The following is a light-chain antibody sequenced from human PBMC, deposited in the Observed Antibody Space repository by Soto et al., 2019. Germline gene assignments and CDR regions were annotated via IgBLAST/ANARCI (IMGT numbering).Light chain of an antibody. Sequence: EIVLFQSPATLSLSPGERATLSCRASQSVSSYLAWYQQKPGQAPRLLIYDASNRATGIPARFSGSGSGTDFTLTISSLEPEDFAVYYCQQRSNWPLTFGPGTKVDI. V-gene: IGKV3-11*01. CDR3: QQRSNWPLT. J-gene: IGKJ3*01. CDR1: QSVSSY. CDR2: DAS.